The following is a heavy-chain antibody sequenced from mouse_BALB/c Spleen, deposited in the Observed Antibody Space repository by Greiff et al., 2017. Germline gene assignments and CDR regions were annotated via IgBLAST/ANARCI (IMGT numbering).Heavy chain of an antibody. V-gene: IGHV1-7*01. Sequence: QVQLQQSGAELAKPGASVKMSCKASGYTFTSYWMHWVKQRPGQGLEWIGYINPSTGYTEYNQKFKDKATLTADKSSSTAYMQLSSLTSEDSAVYYCARCLDYFDYWGQGTTLTVSS. CDR1: GYTFTSYW. CDR3: ARCLDYFDY. CDR2: INPSTGYT. D-gene: IGHD6-1*01. J-gene: IGHJ2*01.